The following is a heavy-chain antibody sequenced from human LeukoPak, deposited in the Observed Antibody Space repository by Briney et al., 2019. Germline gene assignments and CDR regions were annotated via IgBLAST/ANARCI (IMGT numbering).Heavy chain of an antibody. CDR2: IYYSGST. CDR1: GGSISSYY. J-gene: IGHJ4*02. D-gene: IGHD5-24*01. CDR3: ARGQRWLQLGYFDY. V-gene: IGHV4-59*01. Sequence: SETLSLTCTVPGGSISSYYWSWIRQPPGKGLEWIGYIYYSGSTNYNPSLKSRVTISVDTSKNQFSLKLSSVTAADTAVYYCARGQRWLQLGYFDYWGQGTLVTVSS.